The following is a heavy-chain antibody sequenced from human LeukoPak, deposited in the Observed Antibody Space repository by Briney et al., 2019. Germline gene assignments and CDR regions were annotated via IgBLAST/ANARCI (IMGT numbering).Heavy chain of an antibody. D-gene: IGHD2-15*01. V-gene: IGHV3-21*01. CDR2: ISSSSSYI. CDR3: ARDGLVVAATGYYYYYMDV. CDR1: GFTFSSYS. J-gene: IGHJ6*03. Sequence: GGSLRLSCAASGFTFSSYSMNWVRQAPGKGLEWVSSISSSSSYIYYADSVKGRFTISRDNAKNSLYLQMNSLRAEDTAVYYCARDGLVVAATGYYYYYMDVWGKGTTVTVSS.